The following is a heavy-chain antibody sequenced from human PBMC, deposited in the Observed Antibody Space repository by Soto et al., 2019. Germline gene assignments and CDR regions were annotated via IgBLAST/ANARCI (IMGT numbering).Heavy chain of an antibody. D-gene: IGHD6-13*01. V-gene: IGHV1-8*01. CDR2: MNPNSGNT. CDR3: ARGHSSSWYVCDY. CDR1: GYTFTSYD. Sequence: QVQLVQSGAEVKKPGASVKVSCKASGYTFTSYDINWVRQATGQGLEWMGWMNPNSGNTNYAQKCQGRVTMTRNIPISTAYMELSSLRSEDTAVYYGARGHSSSWYVCDYWGQGTLVTVSS. J-gene: IGHJ4*02.